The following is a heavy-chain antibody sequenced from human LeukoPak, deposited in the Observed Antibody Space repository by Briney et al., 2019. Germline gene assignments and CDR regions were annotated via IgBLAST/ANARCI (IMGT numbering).Heavy chain of an antibody. V-gene: IGHV1-18*01. J-gene: IGHJ4*02. CDR1: GYTFTSYD. Sequence: ASVKVSCKASGYTFTSYDINWVRQAPGQGLEWMGWISAYNGNTNYAQKLQGRVTMTTDTSTSTAYMELRSLRSDDTAVYYCARVPGGSYSNPYYFDYWGQGTLVTVSS. CDR3: ARVPGGSYSNPYYFDY. CDR2: ISAYNGNT. D-gene: IGHD4-11*01.